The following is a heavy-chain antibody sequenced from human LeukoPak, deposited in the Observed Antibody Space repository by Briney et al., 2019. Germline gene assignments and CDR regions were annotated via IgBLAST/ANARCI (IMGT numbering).Heavy chain of an antibody. CDR3: ARHLEMATNYFDY. V-gene: IGHV4-4*09. D-gene: IGHD5-24*01. J-gene: IGHJ4*02. CDR1: VGSISNYY. Sequence: SETLSLTCTVSVGSISNYYWSWIRQPPGKGLEWIGYIYPSGSTNYNPSLKSRVTISVDTSKNQFSLKLSSVTAADTAVYYCARHLEMATNYFDYWGQGTLVPVS. CDR2: IYPSGST.